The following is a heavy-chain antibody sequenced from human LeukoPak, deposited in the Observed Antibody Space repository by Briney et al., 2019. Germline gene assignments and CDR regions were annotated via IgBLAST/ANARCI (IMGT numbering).Heavy chain of an antibody. V-gene: IGHV4-34*01. CDR2: INHSGST. CDR1: GGSFSGYY. J-gene: IGHJ6*02. CDR3: ARGRGPKKGYYYYGMDV. Sequence: PSETLSLTCAVYGGSFSGYYWSWMRQPPGKGLEWIGEINHSGSTNYNPSLKSRVTISVDTSKNQFSLKLSSVTAADTAVYYCARGRGPKKGYYYYGMDVWGQGTTVTVSS.